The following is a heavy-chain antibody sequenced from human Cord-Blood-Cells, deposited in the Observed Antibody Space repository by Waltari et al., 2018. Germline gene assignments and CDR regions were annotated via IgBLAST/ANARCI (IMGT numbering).Heavy chain of an antibody. CDR2: IRAHNGNT. CDR1: GYTFTSYG. CDR3: AILEVSGYDYYYYGMDV. V-gene: IGHV1-18*01. Sequence: QVQLVQSGAEVKKPGASVKVSCKASGYTFTSYGISWVRQAPGQGLEWMGWIRAHNGNTNYAQKLQGRVTMATDTSTSTAYMELRSLSSDDTAVYYCAILEVSGYDYYYYGMDVWCQGTTVTVSS. J-gene: IGHJ6*02. D-gene: IGHD5-12*01.